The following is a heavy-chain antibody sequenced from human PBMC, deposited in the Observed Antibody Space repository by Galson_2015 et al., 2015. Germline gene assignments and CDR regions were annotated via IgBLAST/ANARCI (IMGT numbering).Heavy chain of an antibody. Sequence: SSGSASYAQKLQGRVSMTRDTSSSTVYLELSSLRFEDTAVYYCARDMVQGVDWFDPWGQGTLVTVSS. D-gene: IGHD3-10*01. CDR3: ARDMVQGVDWFDP. J-gene: IGHJ5*02. V-gene: IGHV1-46*04. CDR2: SSGSA.